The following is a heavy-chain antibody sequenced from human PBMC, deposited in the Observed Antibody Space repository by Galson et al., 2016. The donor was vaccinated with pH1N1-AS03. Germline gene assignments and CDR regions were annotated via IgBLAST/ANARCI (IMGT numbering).Heavy chain of an antibody. Sequence: SLRLSCAGSGFSIRTYWMHWVRQVPGKGLVWVSRINTDGSSTNYADSVKDRFTISRDNAKNTLYLQMNSLGAEDTAFYYCSRGSDDYMWGGYSGDYWSQGTLVTVSS. V-gene: IGHV3-74*01. D-gene: IGHD3-16*01. CDR1: GFSIRTYW. CDR2: INTDGSST. J-gene: IGHJ4*02. CDR3: SRGSDDYMWGGYSGDY.